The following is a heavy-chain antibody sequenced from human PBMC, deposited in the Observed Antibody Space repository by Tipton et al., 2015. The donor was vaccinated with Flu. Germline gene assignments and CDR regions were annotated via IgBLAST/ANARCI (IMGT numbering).Heavy chain of an antibody. CDR2: IYYSGST. J-gene: IGHJ4*02. CDR3: ARGVDSSGWYDY. Sequence: LRLSCTVSDGSISSSSYYWGWIRQPPGKGLEWIGSIYYSGSTYYSPSLKSRVTISVDTSKNQFSLKLSSVTAADTAVYYCARGVDSSGWYDYWGQGTLVTVSS. V-gene: IGHV4-39*07. CDR1: DGSISSSSYY. D-gene: IGHD6-19*01.